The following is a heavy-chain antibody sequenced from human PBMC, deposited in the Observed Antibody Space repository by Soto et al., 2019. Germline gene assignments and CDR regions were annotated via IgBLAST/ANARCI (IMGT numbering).Heavy chain of an antibody. Sequence: GASVKVSCKSSGYSFTDYHIHWVRQAPGQGLEWLGRINPKSGGTSTAQKFQGWVTMTTDTSISTASMELTRLTSDDTAIYYCARGDSTDCSNGVCSFFYNHDMDVWGQGTTVTVSS. V-gene: IGHV1-2*04. CDR1: GYSFTDYH. CDR3: ARGDSTDCSNGVCSFFYNHDMDV. CDR2: INPKSGGT. J-gene: IGHJ6*02. D-gene: IGHD2-8*01.